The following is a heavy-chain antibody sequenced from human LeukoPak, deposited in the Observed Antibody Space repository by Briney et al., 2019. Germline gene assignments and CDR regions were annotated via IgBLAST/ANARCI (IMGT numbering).Heavy chain of an antibody. V-gene: IGHV4-39*01. J-gene: IGHJ4*02. CDR1: GGSISSSSYY. Sequence: PSETLSLTCTVSGGSISSSSYYWGWIRQPPGKGLEWIGSIYYSGCTYYNPSLKSRVTISVDTSKNQFSLKLSSVTAADTAVYYCARHPYDPLYDYWGQGTLVTVSS. CDR2: IYYSGCT. D-gene: IGHD3-22*01. CDR3: ARHPYDPLYDY.